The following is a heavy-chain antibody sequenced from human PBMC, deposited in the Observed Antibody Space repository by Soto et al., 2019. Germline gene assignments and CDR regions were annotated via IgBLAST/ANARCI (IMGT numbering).Heavy chain of an antibody. CDR2: IYPGDSDT. CDR1: GYSFTSYW. Sequence: PGESLKISCQGSGYSFTSYWIGWVRPMPGKGLEWMGIIYPGDSDTRYSPSFQGQVTISADKSISTAYLQMNSLRGEDTAIYYCAKETRIMKCGVLSPEDDYYYGMDVWGQGTTVTVSS. J-gene: IGHJ6*02. D-gene: IGHD3-3*01. V-gene: IGHV5-51*01. CDR3: AKETRIMKCGVLSPEDDYYYGMDV.